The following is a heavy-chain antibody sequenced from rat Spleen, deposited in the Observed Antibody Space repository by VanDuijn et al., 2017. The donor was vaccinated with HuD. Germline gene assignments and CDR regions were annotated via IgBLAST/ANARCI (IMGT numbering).Heavy chain of an antibody. V-gene: IGHV2S12*01. Sequence: VQLVESGGGLVQPGRSLKLSCAASGFTFSDYNMAWVRQAPKKGLEWVATISSGGHTYYNSVLKSRLSINRDTSKSQLFLKMNSLQTEDTAIYFCTRDHSYWGSYYPGGFAYWGQGTLVTVSS. CDR2: ISSGGHT. CDR3: TRDHSYWGSYYPGGFAY. J-gene: IGHJ3*01. D-gene: IGHD1-12*02. CDR1: GFTFSDYN.